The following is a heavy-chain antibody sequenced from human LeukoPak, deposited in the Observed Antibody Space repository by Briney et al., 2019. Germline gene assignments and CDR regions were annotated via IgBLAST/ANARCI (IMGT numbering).Heavy chain of an antibody. V-gene: IGHV3-30-3*01. CDR2: IPYDGSNK. CDR1: GFTFSSYA. D-gene: IGHD3-22*01. Sequence: GRSLRLSCAASGFTFSSYAMHWVRQAPGKGLEWVAVIPYDGSNKYYADSVKGRFTISRDNSKNTLYLQMNRLRAEDTAVYYCARELADSSGYPQGGYYYGMDVWGQGTTVTVSS. CDR3: ARELADSSGYPQGGYYYGMDV. J-gene: IGHJ6*02.